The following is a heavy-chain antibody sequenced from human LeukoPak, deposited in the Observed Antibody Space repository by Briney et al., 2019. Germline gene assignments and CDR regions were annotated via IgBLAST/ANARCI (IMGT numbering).Heavy chain of an antibody. D-gene: IGHD3-16*01. V-gene: IGHV1-8*01. CDR1: GYTSTSYD. CDR3: VRAESGGGRNWFDP. J-gene: IGHJ5*02. Sequence: ASVKVSCKASGYTSTSYDINWVRQATGQGLEWMGWMNPNNGNTGYAQKFQGRVTMTGTTSISTAYMELSSLRSEDTAVYYCVRAESGGGRNWFDPWGQGTLVTVSS. CDR2: MNPNNGNT.